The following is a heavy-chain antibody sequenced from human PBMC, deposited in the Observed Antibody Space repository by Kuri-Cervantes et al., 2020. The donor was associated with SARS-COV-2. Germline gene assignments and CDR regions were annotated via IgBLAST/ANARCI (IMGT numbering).Heavy chain of an antibody. V-gene: IGHV4-34*01. J-gene: IGHJ4*02. CDR3: ARGLRGVVPAAITVDY. CDR2: INHSGST. Sequence: SQTLSLTCAVYGGSFSGYYWSWIRQPPGKGLEWIGEINHSGSTNYNPSLKSRVTISVDTSKNQFSLKLSSVTAADTAVYYFARGLRGVVPAAITVDYWGQGTLVTVSS. D-gene: IGHD2-2*01. CDR1: GGSFSGYY.